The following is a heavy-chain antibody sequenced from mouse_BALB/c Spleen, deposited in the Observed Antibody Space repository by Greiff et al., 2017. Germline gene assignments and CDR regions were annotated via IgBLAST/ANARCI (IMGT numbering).Heavy chain of an antibody. J-gene: IGHJ3*01. Sequence: VQLKQSGPELVKPGASMKISCKASGYSFTGYTMNWVKQSHGKNLEWIGLINPYNGGTSYNQKFKGKATLTVDKSSSTAYMELLSLTSEDSAVYYCAREDGYDGAWFAYWGQGTLVTVSA. D-gene: IGHD2-2*01. CDR2: INPYNGGT. V-gene: IGHV1-18*01. CDR3: AREDGYDGAWFAY. CDR1: GYSFTGYT.